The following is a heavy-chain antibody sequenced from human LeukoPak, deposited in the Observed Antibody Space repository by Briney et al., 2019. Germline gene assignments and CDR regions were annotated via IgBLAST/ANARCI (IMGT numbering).Heavy chain of an antibody. CDR2: IGYGGTNE. J-gene: IGHJ4*02. CDR1: GFTFSSFG. V-gene: IGHV3-30*02. D-gene: IGHD6-13*01. CDR3: ARDRLPRQQMVWNHFDY. Sequence: PGGSPRLSCAASGFTFSSFGMHWVRQAPGKGLEWVAFIGYGGTNEYYADSVKGRFTISRDNSKNTVHLQISSLRAEDTAVYYCARDRLPRQQMVWNHFDYWGQGTLVTVSS.